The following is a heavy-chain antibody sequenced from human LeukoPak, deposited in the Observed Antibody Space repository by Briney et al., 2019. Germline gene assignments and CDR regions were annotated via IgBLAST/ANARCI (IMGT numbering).Heavy chain of an antibody. CDR3: AREDILAGPYLDY. J-gene: IGHJ4*02. D-gene: IGHD3-9*01. Sequence: PSETLSLTCAVYGGPFSGYYWSWLRQPPGKALEWIGDISHLESTNYNPSLKSRVTISVDTSKNQFSLKLTSVTAADTAVYYCAREDILAGPYLDYWGQGALVTVSS. CDR1: GGPFSGYY. CDR2: ISHLEST. V-gene: IGHV4-34*01.